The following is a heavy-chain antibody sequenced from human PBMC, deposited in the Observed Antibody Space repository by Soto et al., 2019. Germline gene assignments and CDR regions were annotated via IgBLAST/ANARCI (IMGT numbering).Heavy chain of an antibody. J-gene: IGHJ6*02. D-gene: IGHD3-3*01. V-gene: IGHV1-69*13. Sequence: GASVKVSCKASGGTFSSYAISWVRQAPGQGLEWMGGIIPIFGTANYAQKFQGRVTITADESTSTAYMELSSLRSEDTAVYYCARAADDYDFWSGYYPYYYYGMDVWGQGTTVTVSS. CDR3: ARAADDYDFWSGYYPYYYYGMDV. CDR2: IIPIFGTA. CDR1: GGTFSSYA.